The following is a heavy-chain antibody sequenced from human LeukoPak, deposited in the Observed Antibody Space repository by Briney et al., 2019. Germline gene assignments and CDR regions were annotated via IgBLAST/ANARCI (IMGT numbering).Heavy chain of an antibody. D-gene: IGHD6-13*01. J-gene: IGHJ6*02. CDR2: IIPILGIA. V-gene: IGHV1-69*04. CDR3: ARDLAAAVTYGMDV. CDR1: GYTFTGYY. Sequence: GASVTVSCKASGYTFTGYYMHWVRQAPGQGLEWMGRIIPILGIANYAQKFQGRVTITADKSTSTAYMELSSLRSEDTAVYYCARDLAAAVTYGMDVWGQGTTVTVSS.